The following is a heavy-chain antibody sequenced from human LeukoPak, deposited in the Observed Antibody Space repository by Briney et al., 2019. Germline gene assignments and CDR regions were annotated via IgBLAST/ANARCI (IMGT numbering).Heavy chain of an antibody. V-gene: IGHV3-20*04. D-gene: IGHD6-19*01. CDR3: ARAIAVAATNYPYYYYHMDV. Sequence: GGSLRLSCAASGFTFDDYAMNWVRQAPGKGLEWVSGINWNGGNTGYTDSVKGRFTISRDNAKNSLYLQMNSLRAEDTALYYCARAIAVAATNYPYYYYHMDVWGKGTTVTVSS. CDR2: INWNGGNT. J-gene: IGHJ6*03. CDR1: GFTFDDYA.